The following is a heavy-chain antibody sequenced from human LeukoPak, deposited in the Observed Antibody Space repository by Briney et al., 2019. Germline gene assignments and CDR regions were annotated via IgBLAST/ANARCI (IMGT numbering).Heavy chain of an antibody. Sequence: SETLSLTCTVSGGSISSGDYYWSWGRQPPGKGLEWIGYIYYSGSTYYNPSLKSRVTISADTSNNQFSLKLSSVTAADTAVYYCAREGGPDYDILTGYRVYYFDYWGQGTLVTVSS. CDR2: IYYSGST. J-gene: IGHJ4*02. CDR3: AREGGPDYDILTGYRVYYFDY. D-gene: IGHD3-9*01. V-gene: IGHV4-30-4*01. CDR1: GGSISSGDYY.